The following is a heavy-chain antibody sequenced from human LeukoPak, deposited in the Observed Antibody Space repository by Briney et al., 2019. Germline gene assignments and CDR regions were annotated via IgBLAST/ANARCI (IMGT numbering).Heavy chain of an antibody. CDR1: GGSISSGSYY. D-gene: IGHD2-15*01. V-gene: IGHV4-61*02. CDR3: AREKVVTSGEQEIVVVVAAL. Sequence: ASETLSLTCTVSGGSISSGSYYWSWIRQPAGKGLEWIGRIYSSGGTNYNPSLKSRVTMSLDTSKNQFSLRLSSVTAADTAVYFCAREKVVTSGEQEIVVVVAALWGQGTLVTVSS. J-gene: IGHJ4*02. CDR2: IYSSGGT.